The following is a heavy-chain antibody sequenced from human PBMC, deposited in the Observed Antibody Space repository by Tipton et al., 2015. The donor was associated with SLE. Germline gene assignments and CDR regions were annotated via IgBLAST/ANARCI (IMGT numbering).Heavy chain of an antibody. D-gene: IGHD6-6*01. CDR3: ARDDIAADDMDV. CDR1: DFTVSRNY. V-gene: IGHV3-21*01. Sequence: SLRLSCAASDFTVSRNYMSWVRQAPGKGLEWVSSISSDSYYIYYADSVKGRFTISRDNAKNSLYLQMNSLRAEDTAVYYCARDDIAADDMDVWGQGTTATVSS. CDR2: ISSDSYYI. J-gene: IGHJ6*02.